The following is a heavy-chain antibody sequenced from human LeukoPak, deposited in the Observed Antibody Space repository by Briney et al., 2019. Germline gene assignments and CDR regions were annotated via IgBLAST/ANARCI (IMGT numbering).Heavy chain of an antibody. CDR1: GFTFSGSA. CDR3: TRQPENDFWSGYYDAFDI. Sequence: GGSLKLSCAASGFTFSGSAMHWVRQASGKGLEWVGRIRSKANSYATAYAASVKGRFTISRDDSKNTAYLQMNSLKTEDTAVYYCTRQPENDFWSGYYDAFDIWGQGTMVTVSS. D-gene: IGHD3-3*01. CDR2: IRSKANSYAT. V-gene: IGHV3-73*01. J-gene: IGHJ3*02.